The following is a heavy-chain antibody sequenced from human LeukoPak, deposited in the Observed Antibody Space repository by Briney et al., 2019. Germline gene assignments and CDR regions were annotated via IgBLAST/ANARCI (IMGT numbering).Heavy chain of an antibody. CDR3: AREASCSSSTCYTGDWYFDL. D-gene: IGHD2-2*02. CDR1: RFTFSSYE. Sequence: GGSLRLSCAASRFTFSSYEMNWVRQAPGKGLEWVSYISSSDSTIYYADSVKGRFTISRDKAKNSLHLQMNSLRAEDTAVYYCAREASCSSSTCYTGDWYFDLWGHGTLVTVSS. V-gene: IGHV3-48*03. J-gene: IGHJ2*01. CDR2: ISSSDSTI.